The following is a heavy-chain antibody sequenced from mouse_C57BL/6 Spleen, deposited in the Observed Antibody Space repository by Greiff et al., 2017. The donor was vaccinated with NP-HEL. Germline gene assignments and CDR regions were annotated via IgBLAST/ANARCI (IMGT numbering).Heavy chain of an antibody. V-gene: IGHV1-69*01. Sequence: VQLQQPGAELVMPGASVKLSCKASGYTFTSYWMHWVKQRPGQGLEWIGEIDPSDSYTNYNQKFKGKSTLTVDKSSSTAYMQLSSLTSEDSAVYYCARSRVTPYYYAMDYWGQGTSVTVSS. D-gene: IGHD2-2*01. CDR3: ARSRVTPYYYAMDY. CDR2: IDPSDSYT. CDR1: GYTFTSYW. J-gene: IGHJ4*01.